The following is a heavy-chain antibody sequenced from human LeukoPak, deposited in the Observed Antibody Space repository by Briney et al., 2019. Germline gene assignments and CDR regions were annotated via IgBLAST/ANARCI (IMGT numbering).Heavy chain of an antibody. Sequence: SETLSLTCAVYGGSFSGYYWSWIRQPPGKGLGWIGEINHSGSTNYSPSLKSRVTISVDTSKNQFSLKLSSVTAADTAVYYCARDNCSGGSCYPGDFDYWGQGTLVTVSS. D-gene: IGHD2-15*01. CDR2: INHSGST. J-gene: IGHJ4*02. V-gene: IGHV4-34*01. CDR1: GGSFSGYY. CDR3: ARDNCSGGSCYPGDFDY.